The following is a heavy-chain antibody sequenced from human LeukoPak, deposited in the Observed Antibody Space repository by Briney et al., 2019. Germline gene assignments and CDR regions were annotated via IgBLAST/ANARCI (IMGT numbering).Heavy chain of an antibody. CDR3: ATDRPGVMDFDF. J-gene: IGHJ4*02. CDR2: IDTSATSM. Sequence: GGSLRLSCAVSGFTFSNFEMNGVRQAPGKGLEWVSHIDTSATSMHYADSVKGRFTISRDNAKNSLFLQMNSLRAEDTAVYYCATDRPGVMDFDFWCQGTLVTVSS. CDR1: GFTFSNFE. V-gene: IGHV3-48*03. D-gene: IGHD2-2*03.